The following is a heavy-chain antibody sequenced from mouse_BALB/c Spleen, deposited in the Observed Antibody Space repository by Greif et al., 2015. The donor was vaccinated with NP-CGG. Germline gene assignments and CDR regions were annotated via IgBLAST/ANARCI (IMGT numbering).Heavy chain of an antibody. CDR1: GFTFSTHA. J-gene: IGHJ4*01. Sequence: EVMLVESGGGLVQPKGSLKLSCAASGFTFSTHAMHWVCQAPGKGLEWVARIRSKSNNYATYYADSVKDRFTISRDDSQSMLYLQMNNLKTEDTAMYYCVREGLAMDYWGQGTSVTVSS. CDR3: VREGLAMDY. CDR2: IRSKSNNYAT. V-gene: IGHV10-3*03.